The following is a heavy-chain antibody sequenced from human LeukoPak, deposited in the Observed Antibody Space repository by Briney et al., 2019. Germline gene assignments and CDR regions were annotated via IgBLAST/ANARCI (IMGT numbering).Heavy chain of an antibody. J-gene: IGHJ4*02. CDR2: VWHDGSNK. V-gene: IGHV3-33*01. Sequence: GTSLRLSCTAPGFTFSSYAIHWIRQAPGKGLEWVALVWHDGSNKYYTEAVKGRFTISRDNSKNTVYLQINSLRAEDTVVYYCGRELFGWGSCPDYWGQGTRVTVSS. CDR1: GFTFSSYA. CDR3: GRELFGWGSCPDY. D-gene: IGHD3-10*01.